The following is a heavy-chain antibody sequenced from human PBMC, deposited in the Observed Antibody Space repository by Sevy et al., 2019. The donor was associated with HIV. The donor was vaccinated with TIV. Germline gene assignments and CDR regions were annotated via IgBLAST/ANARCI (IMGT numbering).Heavy chain of an antibody. Sequence: GGSLRLSCAASGFTFSSYSMNWVRQAPGKGLEWVSYISSSSSTIYYADSVKGRFTISRDNAKNSLYLQMNSLRAEETAVYYCARGLQAGFDYWGQGTLVTVSS. J-gene: IGHJ4*02. V-gene: IGHV3-48*01. CDR3: ARGLQAGFDY. CDR2: ISSSSSTI. D-gene: IGHD4-4*01. CDR1: GFTFSSYS.